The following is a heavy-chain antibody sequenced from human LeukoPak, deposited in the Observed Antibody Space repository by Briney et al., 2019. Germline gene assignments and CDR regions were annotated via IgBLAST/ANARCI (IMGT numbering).Heavy chain of an antibody. CDR1: GYSFTDYW. D-gene: IGHD5/OR15-5a*01. J-gene: IGHJ4*02. Sequence: GESLKISCQGSGYSFTDYWIGWVRQMPGKGLEWMGIIYPGDSDTRYNQSFQGQVTISADKSITTAYLQWSSLKASDTAMYYCARRRDIVSTATGTSGPTDYWGQGTLVTVSS. CDR3: ARRRDIVSTATGTSGPTDY. CDR2: IYPGDSDT. V-gene: IGHV5-51*01.